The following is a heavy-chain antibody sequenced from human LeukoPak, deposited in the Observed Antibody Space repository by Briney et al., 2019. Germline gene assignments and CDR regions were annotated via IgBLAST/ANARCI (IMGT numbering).Heavy chain of an antibody. CDR3: AKDVGYCSGGSCRDY. Sequence: GGSLRLSCSASGFTFSSYGMHWVRQAPGKGLAWVAVISFDGSNKYYADSVKGRFTISRDNSKNTLYLQMNSLRAEDTAVYYCAKDVGYCSGGSCRDYWGQGTLVTVSS. CDR1: GFTFSSYG. CDR2: ISFDGSNK. J-gene: IGHJ4*02. V-gene: IGHV3-30*18. D-gene: IGHD2-15*01.